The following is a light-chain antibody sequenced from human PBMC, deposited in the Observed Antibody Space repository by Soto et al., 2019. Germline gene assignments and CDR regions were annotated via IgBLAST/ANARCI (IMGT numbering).Light chain of an antibody. CDR3: QQRTTWLS. CDR2: DAT. Sequence: EVVLTQSPATLSLSPGERATLSCRASQSVRNFLAWYQQHPGQAPRLLVYDATNRAAGIPARVSGSGSGTDFSLTISSLAPEDFAVYFCQQRTTWLSFGGGTKVEIK. J-gene: IGKJ4*01. CDR1: QSVRNF. V-gene: IGKV3-11*01.